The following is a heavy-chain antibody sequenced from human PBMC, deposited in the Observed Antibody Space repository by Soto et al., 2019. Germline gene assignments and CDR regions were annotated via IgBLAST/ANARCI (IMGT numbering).Heavy chain of an antibody. CDR3: AHCRGGVASF. V-gene: IGHV2-5*02. Sequence: ITLNESGPALVKPTQTLTLTCSFSGFSLNTRDVGVGWIRQPPGKALEWLGVVYWDDDKTYSPSLKSRLTITKDTPKNQVVLRMTKMDPVDTATYYCAHCRGGVASFWAQGTLVTVSS. J-gene: IGHJ4*02. CDR1: GFSLNTRDVG. D-gene: IGHD3-16*01. CDR2: VYWDDDK.